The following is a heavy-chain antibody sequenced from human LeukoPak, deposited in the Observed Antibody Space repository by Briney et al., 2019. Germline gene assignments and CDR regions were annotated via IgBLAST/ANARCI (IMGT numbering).Heavy chain of an antibody. Sequence: SETLSLTCTVPVGSISRYYWSWIRPPPQKGLEWIGYIYYSRKTNYNPYLKSRVTISVDTSKNLFSLELCSVTAADTAVYYCVRVVPLRLLWFGELLSGFDPCGEGSLVTVSS. CDR2: IYYSRKT. CDR1: VGSISRYY. V-gene: IGHV4-59*01. D-gene: IGHD3-10*01. CDR3: VRVVPLRLLWFGELLSGFDP. J-gene: IGHJ5*02.